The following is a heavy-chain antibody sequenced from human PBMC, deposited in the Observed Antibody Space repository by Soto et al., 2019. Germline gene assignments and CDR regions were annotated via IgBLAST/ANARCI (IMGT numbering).Heavy chain of an antibody. CDR1: GGTFSSYA. J-gene: IGHJ5*02. Sequence: QVQLVQSGAEVKKPGSSVKVSCKASGGTFSSYAISWVRQAPGQGLEWMGGIIPIFGTANYAQKFQGRVPITAAESTSTAHMELSSLRSEDTAVYYCARDGSGYDGGRFDPWGQGTLVTVSS. CDR2: IIPIFGTA. CDR3: ARDGSGYDGGRFDP. V-gene: IGHV1-69*01. D-gene: IGHD5-12*01.